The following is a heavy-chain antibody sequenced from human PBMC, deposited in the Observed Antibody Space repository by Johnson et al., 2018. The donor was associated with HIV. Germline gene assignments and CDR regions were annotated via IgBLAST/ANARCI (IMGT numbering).Heavy chain of an antibody. CDR3: ARDGESQQLPLGDAFDV. CDR1: GFTVSRNY. J-gene: IGHJ3*01. V-gene: IGHV3-53*01. D-gene: IGHD6-13*01. Sequence: VQLVESGGGLIQPGGSLRLSCAASGFTVSRNYMSWVRQAPGKGLEWVSVISSGGSTYYADSVRGRFTISRDNSRNTLYLQMNSLRAEDTAMYYCARDGESQQLPLGDAFDVWGQGTMVTVSS. CDR2: ISSGGST.